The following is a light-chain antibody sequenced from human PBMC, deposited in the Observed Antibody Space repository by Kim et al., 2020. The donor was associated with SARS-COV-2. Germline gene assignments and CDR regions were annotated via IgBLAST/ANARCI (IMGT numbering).Light chain of an antibody. CDR1: QTIRSN. Sequence: SVSPGERVTLSCRASQTIRSNLAWYRQKPGQAPRLLIYGASSRATGIPARFSGSGFGTEFTLTISSLQSEDFAVYFCHQYNFWPYSFGQGTKLEI. J-gene: IGKJ2*03. CDR2: GAS. V-gene: IGKV3-15*01. CDR3: HQYNFWPYS.